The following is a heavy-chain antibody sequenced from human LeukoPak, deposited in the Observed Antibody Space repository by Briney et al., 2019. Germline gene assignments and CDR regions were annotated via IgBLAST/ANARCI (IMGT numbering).Heavy chain of an antibody. J-gene: IGHJ3*02. CDR2: ISGSGGST. CDR3: AKDRRYYDILTGYYLHGAFDI. D-gene: IGHD3-9*01. V-gene: IGHV3-23*01. Sequence: GRSLRLSCAASGFTFSSYAMSWVRQAPGKGLEWVSAISGSGGSTYYADSVKGRFTISRDNSKNTLYLQMNSLRAEDTAVYYCAKDRRYYDILTGYYLHGAFDIWGQGTMVTVSS. CDR1: GFTFSSYA.